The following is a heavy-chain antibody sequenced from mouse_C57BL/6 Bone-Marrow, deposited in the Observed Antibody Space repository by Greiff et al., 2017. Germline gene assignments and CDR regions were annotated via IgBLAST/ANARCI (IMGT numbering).Heavy chain of an antibody. Sequence: EVQLQQSGPELVKPGASVKMSCKASGYTFTDYIMHWVKQSHGKSLEWIGYINPNNGGTSYNQKFKGKATLTVNKSSNTAYMELRSLTKEESAVYYCARDIYDDDGAWFAYWGQGTLVTVSA. J-gene: IGHJ3*01. V-gene: IGHV1-22*01. CDR1: GYTFTDYI. D-gene: IGHD2-4*01. CDR2: INPNNGGT. CDR3: ARDIYDDDGAWFAY.